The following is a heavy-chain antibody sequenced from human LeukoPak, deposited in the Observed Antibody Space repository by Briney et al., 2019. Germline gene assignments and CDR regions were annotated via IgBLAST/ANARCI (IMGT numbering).Heavy chain of an antibody. CDR2: IKQDGSEE. CDR3: AKDKSSSSWYGRYFDY. D-gene: IGHD6-13*01. V-gene: IGHV3-7*05. J-gene: IGHJ4*02. Sequence: GGSLRLSCAASGFTFSNYWMSWVRQAPGKGLEWVASIKQDGSEEYYVDSVKGRFTISRDNSKNTLYLQMNSLRAEDTAVYYCAKDKSSSSWYGRYFDYWGQGTLVTVSS. CDR1: GFTFSNYW.